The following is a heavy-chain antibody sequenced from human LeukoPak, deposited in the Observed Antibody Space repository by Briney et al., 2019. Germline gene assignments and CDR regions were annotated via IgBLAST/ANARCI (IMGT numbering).Heavy chain of an antibody. D-gene: IGHD3-10*01. CDR1: GGSFSGYY. CDR3: ARGPGLLWFGGFDP. Sequence: SETLSLTCAVYGGSFSGYYWSWIRQPPGKGLEWIGEINHSGSTNYNPSLKSRVTISVDTSKNQFSLKLSSVTAADTAVYYCARGPGLLWFGGFDPWGQGTLVTVSS. J-gene: IGHJ5*02. CDR2: INHSGST. V-gene: IGHV4-34*01.